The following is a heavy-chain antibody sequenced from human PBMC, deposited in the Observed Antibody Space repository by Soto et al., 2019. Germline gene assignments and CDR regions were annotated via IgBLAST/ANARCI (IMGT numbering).Heavy chain of an antibody. J-gene: IGHJ3*02. CDR1: GFTFSSFA. CDR2: ISGSGGST. Sequence: EMQLLESGGGLVQPGGSLRLSCAASGFTFSSFAMSWVRQAPGKGLDWVSAISGSGGSTYSADSVKGRFTISRDNSKNTLWLQVNSLRDDDTAVYYCGRERWGLLDIWGQGAMVTVSS. CDR3: GRERWGLLDI. D-gene: IGHD7-27*01. V-gene: IGHV3-23*01.